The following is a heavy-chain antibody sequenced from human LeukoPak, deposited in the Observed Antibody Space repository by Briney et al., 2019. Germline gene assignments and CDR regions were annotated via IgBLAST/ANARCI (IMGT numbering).Heavy chain of an antibody. CDR3: ARSGWYAGGYDAFDI. Sequence: GGSLRLSCAASGFTFSSFTMNWVRQAPGKGLEWVSYISSSRSTIYYADSVKDRFTISRDNAKNSLYLQMNSLRAEDTAVYYCARSGWYAGGYDAFDIWGQGTMVTVSS. V-gene: IGHV3-48*01. CDR2: ISSSRSTI. D-gene: IGHD6-19*01. J-gene: IGHJ3*02. CDR1: GFTFSSFT.